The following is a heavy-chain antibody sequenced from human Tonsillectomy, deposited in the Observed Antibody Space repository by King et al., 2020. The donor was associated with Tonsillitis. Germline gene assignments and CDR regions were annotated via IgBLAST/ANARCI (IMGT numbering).Heavy chain of an antibody. J-gene: IGHJ3*02. Sequence: VQLVESGGGLVQPGGSLRLSCAASGFTFSSDEMNWVRQAPGKGLEWVSYISSSGSTIYYADSVKGRFTISRDNAKNSLYLQMNSLRAEDTVVYYCAREGIDYYDSSGYYRVDAFDIWGQGTMVTVSS. CDR1: GFTFSSDE. CDR2: ISSSGSTI. V-gene: IGHV3-48*03. CDR3: AREGIDYYDSSGYYRVDAFDI. D-gene: IGHD3-22*01.